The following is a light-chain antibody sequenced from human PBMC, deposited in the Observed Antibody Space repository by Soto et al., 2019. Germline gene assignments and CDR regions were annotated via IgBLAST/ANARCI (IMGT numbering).Light chain of an antibody. Sequence: DIQMTQSPSTLSGSVGDRVTITCRASQTISSWLAWYQQKPGKAPKLLIYDASTLQRGVPSRFSGSGSGTDFTLTIGSLQPEDSATYYCQQSYSPPPITFGQGKRREIK. J-gene: IGKJ5*01. CDR1: QTISSW. CDR3: QQSYSPPPIT. V-gene: IGKV1-39*01. CDR2: DAS.